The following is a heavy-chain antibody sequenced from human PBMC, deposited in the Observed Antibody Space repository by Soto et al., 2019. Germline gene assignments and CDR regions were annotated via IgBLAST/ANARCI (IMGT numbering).Heavy chain of an antibody. D-gene: IGHD2-2*01. CDR1: GYTLTSYY. V-gene: IGHV1-46*01. CDR2: INPSGGIT. J-gene: IGHJ6*02. CDR3: ARGISTTRYYYYYGMDV. Sequence: ASVKVSCKASGYTLTSYYLHWVRQAPGQGPEWMGIINPSGGITNDAQKFRDRVTMTSDTSKSTVYMELSSLRSEDTAVYYCARGISTTRYYYYYGMDVWGQGTTVTVSS.